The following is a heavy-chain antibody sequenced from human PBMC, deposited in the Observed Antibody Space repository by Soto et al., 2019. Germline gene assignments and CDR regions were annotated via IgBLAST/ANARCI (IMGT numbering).Heavy chain of an antibody. V-gene: IGHV1-3*01. CDR1: GYTFTSYA. CDR2: INAGNGNT. CDR3: ARTLGVVTDDY. Sequence: QVQLVQSGAEVKKPGASVKVSCKASGYTFTSYAMHWVRQAPGQRLEWMGWINAGNGNTKYSQKFQGRVTITRDTSASTADMELRSLRSEDTAVYYCARTLGVVTDDYWGPGTLVTVSS. J-gene: IGHJ4*02. D-gene: IGHD2-15*01.